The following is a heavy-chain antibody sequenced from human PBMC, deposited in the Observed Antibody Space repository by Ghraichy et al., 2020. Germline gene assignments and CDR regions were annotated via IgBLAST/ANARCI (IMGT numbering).Heavy chain of an antibody. V-gene: IGHV3-23*01. CDR3: AKSHPGIAGAGTVDFDY. Sequence: GGSLRLSCAASGFTFSSYAMSWVRQAPGKGLEWVSAISGSGGSTYYADSVKGRFTISRDNSKNTLYLQMNSLRAEDTAVYYCAKSHPGIAGAGTVDFDYWGQGTLVTVSS. J-gene: IGHJ4*02. CDR2: ISGSGGST. CDR1: GFTFSSYA. D-gene: IGHD6-19*01.